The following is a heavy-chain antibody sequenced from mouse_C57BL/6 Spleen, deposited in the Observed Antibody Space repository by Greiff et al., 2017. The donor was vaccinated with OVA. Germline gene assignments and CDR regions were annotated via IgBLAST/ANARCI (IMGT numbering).Heavy chain of an antibody. Sequence: VQLQPPGAELVRPGTSVKLSCKASGYTFTSYWMHWVKPRPGQGLEWVGVIDPSDSYTNYNQKFKGKATLTVDTSSSTAYMQLSSLTSEDSAVYYCARGQLRGAMDYWGQGTSVTVSS. CDR2: IDPSDSYT. CDR1: GYTFTSYW. D-gene: IGHD3-2*02. CDR3: ARGQLRGAMDY. V-gene: IGHV1-59*01. J-gene: IGHJ4*01.